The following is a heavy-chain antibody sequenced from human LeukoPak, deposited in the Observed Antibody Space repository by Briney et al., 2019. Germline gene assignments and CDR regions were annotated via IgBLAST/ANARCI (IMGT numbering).Heavy chain of an antibody. Sequence: GGSLRLSCAASGFTSSRYWMSWVRQAPGKGLEWVANIKQDGSVKNYVDSVKGRFTISRDNAKNSLYLQMNSWRVEDTAVYYCANQWVQLWSPFDYWGQGTLVTVSS. CDR1: GFTSSRYW. D-gene: IGHD5-18*01. V-gene: IGHV3-7*01. J-gene: IGHJ4*02. CDR2: IKQDGSVK. CDR3: ANQWVQLWSPFDY.